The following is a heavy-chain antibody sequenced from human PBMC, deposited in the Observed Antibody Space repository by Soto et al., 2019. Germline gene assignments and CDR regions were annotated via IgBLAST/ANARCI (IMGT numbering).Heavy chain of an antibody. J-gene: IGHJ2*01. D-gene: IGHD6-13*01. V-gene: IGHV3-30-3*01. CDR3: ARGRGSSWYENWYFDL. Sequence: QVQLVESGGGVVQPGRSLRLSCAASGFTFSSYAMHWVRQAPGKGLEWVAVISYDGSNKYYADSVKGQFTISRDNSKNTLYLQMNSLRAEDTAVYYCARGRGSSWYENWYFDLWGRGTLVTVSS. CDR2: ISYDGSNK. CDR1: GFTFSSYA.